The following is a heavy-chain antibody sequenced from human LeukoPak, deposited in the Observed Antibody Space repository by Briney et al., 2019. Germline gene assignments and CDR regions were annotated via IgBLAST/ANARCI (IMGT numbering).Heavy chain of an antibody. CDR2: IKSETDGATT. V-gene: IGHV3-15*01. Sequence: GGSLRLSCAASGFSFSYSWMSWVRQAPGKGLEWLGHIKSETDGATTDYAAPVKGRVSISRDDSKKMLYLELNRLKTEDTAVYYCTTDLNQRLKWFGNPPDHWGQGTLVTVSS. J-gene: IGHJ4*02. CDR1: GFSFSYSW. CDR3: TTDLNQRLKWFGNPPDH. D-gene: IGHD3-10*01.